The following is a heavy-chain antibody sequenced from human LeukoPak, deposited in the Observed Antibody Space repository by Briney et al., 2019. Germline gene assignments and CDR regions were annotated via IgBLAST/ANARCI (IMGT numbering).Heavy chain of an antibody. CDR2: INPISGGT. J-gene: IGHJ4*02. Sequence: ASVKVSCTASGYTFTAYYIHWVRQAPGQGLGWMGWINPISGGTSFARNFQGRVTMTRDRSITTAYMELASLRSDDTAVYYCARRQIDCTTTDCYVDCWGQGTLVTVSS. V-gene: IGHV1-2*02. D-gene: IGHD2-8*01. CDR1: GYTFTAYY. CDR3: ARRQIDCTTTDCYVDC.